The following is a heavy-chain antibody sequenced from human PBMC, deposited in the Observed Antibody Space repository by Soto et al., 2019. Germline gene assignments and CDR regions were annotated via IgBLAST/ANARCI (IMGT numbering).Heavy chain of an antibody. V-gene: IGHV4-39*01. CDR3: ARLLLTGTAFDI. CDR2: IYYSGST. CDR1: GGSISGSSYY. D-gene: IGHD1-20*01. Sequence: SETLSLTCTVSGGSISGSSYYWGWIRQPPGKGLEWIGSIYYSGSTYYNPSLKSRVTISVDTSKNQFSLKLSSVTAADTAVYYCARLLLTGTAFDIWGQGTMVTVSS. J-gene: IGHJ3*02.